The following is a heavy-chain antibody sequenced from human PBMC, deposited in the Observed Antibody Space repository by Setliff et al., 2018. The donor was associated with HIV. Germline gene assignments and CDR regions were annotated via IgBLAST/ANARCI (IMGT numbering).Heavy chain of an antibody. CDR1: GFTFSSYS. CDR2: ISSSSSYI. D-gene: IGHD4-17*01. V-gene: IGHV3-21*01. CDR3: MYGGRTATTH. Sequence: RLSCAASGFTFSSYSMNWVRQAPGKGLEWVSSISSSSSYIYYADSVKGRFTISRDNAKNSLYLQMNTLRVEDTAVYYCMYGGRTATTHWGQGTLVTVSS. J-gene: IGHJ4*02.